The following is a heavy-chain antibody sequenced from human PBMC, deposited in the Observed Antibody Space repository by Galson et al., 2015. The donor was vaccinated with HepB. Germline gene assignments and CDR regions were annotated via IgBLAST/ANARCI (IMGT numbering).Heavy chain of an antibody. D-gene: IGHD3-22*01. CDR1: GFTFRNAW. CDR2: IKSKTDGGTA. V-gene: IGHV3-15*01. CDR3: TTGFGRSGYPPPQDY. J-gene: IGHJ4*02. Sequence: SLRLSCAASGFTFRNAWMTWVRQAPGKGLEWVGRIKSKTDGGTADYAASVKGKFTISRDDSKNTLYLQMNSLKTEDTGVYYCTTGFGRSGYPPPQDYWGQGTLVTVSS.